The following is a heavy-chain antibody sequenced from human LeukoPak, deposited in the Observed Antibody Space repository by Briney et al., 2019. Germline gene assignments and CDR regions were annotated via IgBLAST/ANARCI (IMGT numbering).Heavy chain of an antibody. J-gene: IGHJ4*02. CDR1: GYTFTSYD. V-gene: IGHV1-8*01. D-gene: IGHD4-17*01. Sequence: ASVKVSCKASGYTFTSYDINWVRQATGQGLEWMGWMNPNSGNTGYAQKFQGRVTMTRNTSISTAYMELSSLRSEDTAVYYCARDRRWSTVTTFPPYYFDYWGQGTLVTVSS. CDR2: MNPNSGNT. CDR3: ARDRRWSTVTTFPPYYFDY.